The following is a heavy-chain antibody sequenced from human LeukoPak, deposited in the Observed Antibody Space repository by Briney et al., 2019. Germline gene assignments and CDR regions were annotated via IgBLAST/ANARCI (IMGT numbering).Heavy chain of an antibody. V-gene: IGHV3-23*01. CDR2: ISVDDQGST. CDR3: ARCLLYLWNRNFYYYMDV. D-gene: IGHD1-14*01. CDR1: GFTFGDYA. Sequence: PGGSLRLSCTASGFTFGDYAMSWFRQAPGKGLEWVSTISVDDQGSTYYTDSVKGRFTISRDTSQNTLSLQMNSLRGEDTAVYYCARCLLYLWNRNFYYYMDVWGKGTTVTVSS. J-gene: IGHJ6*03.